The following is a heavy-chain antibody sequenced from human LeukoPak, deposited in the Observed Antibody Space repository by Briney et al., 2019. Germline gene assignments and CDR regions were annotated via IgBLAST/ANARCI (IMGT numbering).Heavy chain of an antibody. CDR1: GYSISSGYY. J-gene: IGHJ4*02. CDR3: ARNGTSSYFDY. V-gene: IGHV4-38-2*01. Sequence: SETLSLTCAVSGYSISSGYYWGWIRQAPGKGLEWIGSIYHSGSTHYNPSLKSRVTISVDTPKNQFSLKLSAVTAADTAVYYCARNGTSSYFDYWGQGALVTVSS. D-gene: IGHD2-2*01. CDR2: IYHSGST.